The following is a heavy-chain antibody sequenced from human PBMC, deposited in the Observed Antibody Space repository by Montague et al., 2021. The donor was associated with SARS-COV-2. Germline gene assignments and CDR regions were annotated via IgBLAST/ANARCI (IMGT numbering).Heavy chain of an antibody. CDR1: GESFSGYY. CDR3: ARGGWRQLVRVVYYHCYGLDV. Sequence: SETLSLTCAVSGESFSGYYWSWIRQPPGKGLEWIGEINHSGSTNYNPSLKSRVTISVDTSKNQFSLKLSSVTAADTAVYYCARGGWRQLVRVVYYHCYGLDVWGQGTTVTVSS. J-gene: IGHJ6*02. D-gene: IGHD2-8*02. CDR2: INHSGST. V-gene: IGHV4-34*01.